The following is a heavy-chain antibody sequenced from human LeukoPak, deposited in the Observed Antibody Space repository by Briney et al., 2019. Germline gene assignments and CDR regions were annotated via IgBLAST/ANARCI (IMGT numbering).Heavy chain of an antibody. CDR3: ARNMTAISRLDVFDI. J-gene: IGHJ3*02. Sequence: SETLSLTCTVSGGSMSSSGQYWGWIRQSPVKGLEWIGSIYYSGSTYYNPSLKSRVTISVDTSKNQFSLELRSVTAAYTAIYYCARNMTAISRLDVFDIWGPGTMVTVS. CDR2: IYYSGST. V-gene: IGHV4-39*01. CDR1: GGSMSSSGQY. D-gene: IGHD2-21*02.